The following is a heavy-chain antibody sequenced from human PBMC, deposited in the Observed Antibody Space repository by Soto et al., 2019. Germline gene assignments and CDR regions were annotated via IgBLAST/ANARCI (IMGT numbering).Heavy chain of an antibody. Sequence: EVQLVESGGGLVKPGGSLRLSCAASGFTFSSYTMNWVRQAPGKGLEWVSSISRSSSYIYFADSVKGRSTISRDNAKNALYLQMNSLRAEDTAVDYCGAATGAYWGQGTLVTVSS. V-gene: IGHV3-21*01. CDR1: GFTFSSYT. CDR3: GAATGAY. J-gene: IGHJ4*02. CDR2: ISRSSSYI. D-gene: IGHD2-15*01.